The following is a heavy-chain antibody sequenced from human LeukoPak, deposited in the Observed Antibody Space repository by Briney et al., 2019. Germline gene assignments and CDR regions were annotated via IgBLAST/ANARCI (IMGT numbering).Heavy chain of an antibody. Sequence: SLRLSCAASGFTFDGFAMHWVRQAPGKGLGWVSGIDWNSGRIGYADSVKGRFTISRDNAKNSLDLQMNSLRVEDTALYYCTKDVSAGGLDHWGQGTLVTVSS. CDR2: IDWNSGRI. D-gene: IGHD6-13*01. V-gene: IGHV3-9*01. CDR1: GFTFDGFA. CDR3: TKDVSAGGLDH. J-gene: IGHJ4*02.